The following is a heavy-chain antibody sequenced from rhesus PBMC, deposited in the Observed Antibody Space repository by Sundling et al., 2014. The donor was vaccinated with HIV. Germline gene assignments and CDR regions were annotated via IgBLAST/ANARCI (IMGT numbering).Heavy chain of an antibody. J-gene: IGHJ4*01. Sequence: EVQLVESGGGLVQPGGSLRLSCAASGFTFSSYGMYWVRQAPGKGLEWISAISSGGGSTHYADSVKGRFTMSRDNSKNTVSLQMNSLRAEDTAVYYCAKLFGLVIISPFDYWGQGVLVTVSS. D-gene: IGHD3-3*01. V-gene: IGHV3S42*01. CDR2: ISSGGGST. CDR1: GFTFSSYG. CDR3: AKLFGLVIISPFDY.